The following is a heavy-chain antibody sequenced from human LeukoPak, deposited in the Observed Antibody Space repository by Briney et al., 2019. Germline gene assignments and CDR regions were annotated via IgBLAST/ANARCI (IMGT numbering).Heavy chain of an antibody. D-gene: IGHD6-6*01. CDR2: ISSSSSYI. CDR1: GFTFSSYS. Sequence: GGSLRLSCAASGFTFSSYSMNWVRQAPGKGLEWVSSISSSSSYIYYADSVKGRFTISRDNAKNSLYLQMSSLRAEDTAVYYCARGGQLAAFDYGGQGTLATVSS. CDR3: ARGGQLAAFDY. V-gene: IGHV3-21*01. J-gene: IGHJ4*02.